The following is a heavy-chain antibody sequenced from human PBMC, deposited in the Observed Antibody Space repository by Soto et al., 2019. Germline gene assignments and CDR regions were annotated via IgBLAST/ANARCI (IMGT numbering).Heavy chain of an antibody. Sequence: SETLSLTCTVSGGSISSGGYYWSWIRQHPGKGLEWIGYIYYSGSTYYNPSLRSRVTISVDTSKNQFSLKLSSVTAADTAVYYCARGDYDFWSKHFAPSGQGTLVTVSS. D-gene: IGHD3-3*01. CDR3: ARGDYDFWSKHFAP. CDR2: IYYSGST. V-gene: IGHV4-31*03. J-gene: IGHJ5*02. CDR1: GGSISSGGYY.